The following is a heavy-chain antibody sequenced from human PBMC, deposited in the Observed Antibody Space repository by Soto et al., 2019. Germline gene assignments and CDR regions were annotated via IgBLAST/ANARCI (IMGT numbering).Heavy chain of an antibody. CDR1: GGTKGSYS. Sequence: GASAKLCSEASGGTKGSYSISCVHQANGQGLEWMGGIIPIFGTANYAQKFQGRVTITADESTSTAYMELSSLRSEDTAVYYCASLAATRPWYFDYWGQGTLVTVSS. V-gene: IGHV1-69*01. J-gene: IGHJ4*02. CDR2: IIPIFGTA. D-gene: IGHD2-15*01. CDR3: ASLAATRPWYFDY.